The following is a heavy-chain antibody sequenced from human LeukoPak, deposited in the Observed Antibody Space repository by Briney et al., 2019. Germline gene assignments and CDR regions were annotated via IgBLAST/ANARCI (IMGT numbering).Heavy chain of an antibody. V-gene: IGHV4-59*08. CDR1: GGSISSYY. J-gene: IGHJ4*02. CDR2: IYYSGST. CDR3: ARHRGSFARRVLFDY. Sequence: SETLSLTCTVSGGSISSYYWSWIRQPPGKGLERIGYIYYSGSTNYNPSLKSRVTISVDTSKNQFSLKLSSVTAADTAVYYCARHRGSFARRVLFDYWGQGTLVTVSS. D-gene: IGHD1-26*01.